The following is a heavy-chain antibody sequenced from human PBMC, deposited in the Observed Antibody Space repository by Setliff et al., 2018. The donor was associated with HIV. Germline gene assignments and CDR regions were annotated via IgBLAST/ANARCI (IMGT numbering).Heavy chain of an antibody. J-gene: IGHJ2*01. CDR2: IYPGDFDT. CDR1: DYTFTSHW. D-gene: IGHD4-17*01. CDR3: ARNYGEPDWHFDL. V-gene: IGHV5-51*01. Sequence: GESLKISCRASDYTFTSHWIAWVRQRPGKGLEWMGIIYPGDFDTRYSPSFEGQVVISADKSISTAYLHWNNLRASDTAIYYCARNYGEPDWHFDLWGRGTLVTVSS.